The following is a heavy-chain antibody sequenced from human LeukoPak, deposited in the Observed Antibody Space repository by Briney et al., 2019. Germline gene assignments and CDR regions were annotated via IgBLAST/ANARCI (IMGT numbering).Heavy chain of an antibody. CDR3: ARAPYSSGWYYYYYYYMDV. CDR1: GFTFSNYA. CDR2: ISYDGSNK. V-gene: IGHV3-30*04. D-gene: IGHD6-19*01. Sequence: GGSLRLSCAASGFTFSNYAMHWVRQAPGKGLEWVAVISYDGSNKYYADSVKGRFTISRDNSKNTLYLQMNSLRAEDTAVYYCARAPYSSGWYYYYYYYMDVWGKGTTVTVSS. J-gene: IGHJ6*03.